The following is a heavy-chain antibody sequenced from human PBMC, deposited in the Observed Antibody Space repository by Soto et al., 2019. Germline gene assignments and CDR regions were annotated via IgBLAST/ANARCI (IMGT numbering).Heavy chain of an antibody. CDR2: INSDGSST. CDR1: GFTFSSYW. Sequence: EVQLVESGGGLVQPGGSLRLSCAASGFTFSSYWMHWVRQAPGKGLVWVSRINSDGSSTSYADSVKGRFTISRDNAKNTLYLQMNSLRADDTAVYYCARARAIAAAGISWFDPWGQGTLVTVSS. D-gene: IGHD6-13*01. J-gene: IGHJ5*02. V-gene: IGHV3-74*01. CDR3: ARARAIAAAGISWFDP.